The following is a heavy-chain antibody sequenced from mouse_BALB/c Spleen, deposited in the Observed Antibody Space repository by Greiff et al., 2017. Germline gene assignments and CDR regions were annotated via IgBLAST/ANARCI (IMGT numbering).Heavy chain of an antibody. D-gene: IGHD2-14*01. CDR3: ARGRRYDYAMDY. J-gene: IGHJ4*01. V-gene: IGHV3-2*02. CDR1: GYSITSDYA. CDR2: ISYSGST. Sequence: EVQLQQSGPGLVKPSQSLSLTCTVTGYSITSDYAWNWIRQFPGNKLEWMGYISYSGSTSYNPSLKSRISITRDTSKNQFFLQLNSVTTEDTATYYCARGRRYDYAMDYCGQGTSVTVSS.